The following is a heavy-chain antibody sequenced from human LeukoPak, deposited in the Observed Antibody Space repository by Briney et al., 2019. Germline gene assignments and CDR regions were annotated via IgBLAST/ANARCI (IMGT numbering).Heavy chain of an antibody. Sequence: GESLKISCNSSGYIYTSYWIGWVRQMPGKGLEWMGIIYPGDSDTRYSPSFQGQVTISADRSISTAYLQWSSLKASDTAMYYCARHLANYYDSSGYYPDAFDIWGQGTMVTVSS. CDR1: GYIYTSYW. J-gene: IGHJ3*02. CDR3: ARHLANYYDSSGYYPDAFDI. D-gene: IGHD3-22*01. V-gene: IGHV5-51*01. CDR2: IYPGDSDT.